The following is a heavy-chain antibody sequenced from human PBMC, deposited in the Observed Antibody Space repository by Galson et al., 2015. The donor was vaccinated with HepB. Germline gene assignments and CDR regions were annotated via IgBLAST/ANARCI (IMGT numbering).Heavy chain of an antibody. V-gene: IGHV4-4*07. J-gene: IGHJ6*03. CDR2: IYTSGST. CDR3: ARVRGRSSSWYGGHPNTDYYYMDV. Sequence: SETLSLTCTVSGGSISSYYWSWIRQPAGKGLEWIGRIYTSGSTNYNPSLKSRVTMSVDTSKNQFSLKLSSVTAADTAVYYCARVRGRSSSWYGGHPNTDYYYMDVWGKGTTVTVSS. CDR1: GGSISSYY. D-gene: IGHD6-13*01.